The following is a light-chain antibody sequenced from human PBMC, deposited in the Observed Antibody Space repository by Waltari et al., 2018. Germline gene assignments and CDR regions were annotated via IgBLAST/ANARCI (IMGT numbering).Light chain of an antibody. CDR3: QSYDSSLSGSV. J-gene: IGLJ3*02. CDR2: GNN. V-gene: IGLV1-40*01. Sequence: QSVLTQPPSVSGAPGQRVTISCTGSSSNIGAGYDVPWYQQLTGTAPKLLIYGNNNRPSGVPDRFSASKSGTSASLAITGLQAEDEADYYCQSYDSSLSGSVFGGGTKLTVL. CDR1: SSNIGAGYD.